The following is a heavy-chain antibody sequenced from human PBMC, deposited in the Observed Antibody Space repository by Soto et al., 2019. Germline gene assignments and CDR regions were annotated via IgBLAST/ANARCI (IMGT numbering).Heavy chain of an antibody. D-gene: IGHD3-3*01. Sequence: GGSLRLSCAASGFTFSNAWMNWVRQAPGKGLEWVGRIKSKTDGGTTDYAAPVKGRFTISRDDSKNTLYLQMNSLKTEDTAVYYCTTETWSGYYTGDDYYYYGMDVWGQGTTVTVSS. CDR2: IKSKTDGGTT. V-gene: IGHV3-15*07. CDR3: TTETWSGYYTGDDYYYYGMDV. CDR1: GFTFSNAW. J-gene: IGHJ6*02.